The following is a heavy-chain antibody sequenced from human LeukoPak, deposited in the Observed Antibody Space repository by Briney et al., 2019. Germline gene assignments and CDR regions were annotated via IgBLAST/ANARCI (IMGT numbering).Heavy chain of an antibody. V-gene: IGHV3-30*18. CDR3: AKDGDYYDSSGDAYYFDY. CDR1: GLTFSSYG. D-gene: IGHD3-22*01. CDR2: ISYDGSNK. Sequence: GGSLRLSCAASGLTFSSYGMHWVRQAPGKGLGWVAVISYDGSNKYYADSVKGRFTISRDNSKNTLYLQMNSLRAEDTAVYYCAKDGDYYDSSGDAYYFDYWGQGTLVTVSS. J-gene: IGHJ4*02.